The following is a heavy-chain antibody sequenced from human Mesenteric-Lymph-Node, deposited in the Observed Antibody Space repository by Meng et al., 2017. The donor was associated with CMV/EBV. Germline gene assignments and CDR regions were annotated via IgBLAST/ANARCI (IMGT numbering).Heavy chain of an antibody. CDR1: GFTFSSYA. V-gene: IGHV3-30*04. Sequence: GESLKISCAASGFTFSSYAMHWVRQAPGKGLEWVALISYDGANEYYADSVKGRFTISRDNSKNTLYLQMDTLRAEDTAFYYCARVRLGNYYYYGMDVWGQRTTVTVSS. CDR2: ISYDGANE. D-gene: IGHD3-9*01. J-gene: IGHJ6*02. CDR3: ARVRLGNYYYYGMDV.